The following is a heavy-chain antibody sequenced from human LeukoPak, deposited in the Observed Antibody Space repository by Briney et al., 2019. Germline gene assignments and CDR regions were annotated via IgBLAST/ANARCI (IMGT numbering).Heavy chain of an antibody. CDR2: IYYSGST. Sequence: PSETLSLTCAVYGGSFSGYYWSWIRQPPGKGLEWIGYIYYSGSTNYNPSLKSRVTISVDTSKNQFSLKLSSVTAADTAVYYCASGRGNSGSLIRWYFDLWGRGALVTVSS. J-gene: IGHJ2*01. CDR3: ASGRGNSGSLIRWYFDL. CDR1: GGSFSGYY. D-gene: IGHD4-23*01. V-gene: IGHV4-59*08.